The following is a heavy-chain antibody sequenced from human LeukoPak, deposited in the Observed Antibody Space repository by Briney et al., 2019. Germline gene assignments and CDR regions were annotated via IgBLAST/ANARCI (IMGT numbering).Heavy chain of an antibody. V-gene: IGHV4-4*07. CDR2: IYIIGTT. Sequence: SETLSLTCTVSGGSINSYSWTWIRQPAGKGLEWIGLIYIIGTTNYNPSLKSRVTMSLDTTKNQFSLKLSSVTAADTAVYYCARVRHDFGIRFDPWGQGTLVTVSS. J-gene: IGHJ5*02. CDR1: GGSINSYS. D-gene: IGHD3-3*01. CDR3: ARVRHDFGIRFDP.